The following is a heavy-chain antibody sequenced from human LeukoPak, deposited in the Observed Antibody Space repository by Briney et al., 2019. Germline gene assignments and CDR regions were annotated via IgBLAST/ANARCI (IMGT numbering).Heavy chain of an antibody. J-gene: IGHJ3*02. CDR3: AQDLQYCSRGSCYLPPTASDI. Sequence: GGSLRLSCAVSGFTFSNYAMSWVRQAPGKGLEWVSGISGSGINTYYADSVKGRFTISRDNSKNTLSLQMNSLRAEDTAVYYCAQDLQYCSRGSCYLPPTASDIWGQGTMVTVSS. D-gene: IGHD2-15*01. V-gene: IGHV3-23*01. CDR2: ISGSGINT. CDR1: GFTFSNYA.